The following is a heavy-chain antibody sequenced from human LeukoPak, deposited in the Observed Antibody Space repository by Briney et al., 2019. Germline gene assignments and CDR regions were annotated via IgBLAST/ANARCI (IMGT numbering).Heavy chain of an antibody. CDR1: GFIFSNYW. V-gene: IGHV3-74*01. J-gene: IGHJ3*02. CDR2: INSDGSST. Sequence: PGGSLRLSCAASGFIFSNYWVHWVRQAPGKGLMWVSRINSDGSSTSYADSMKGRSTTSRDNAMNTLHLQMNSLRAEDTAVYYCARVAYGNAFDIWGQGTMVTVSS. D-gene: IGHD4-17*01. CDR3: ARVAYGNAFDI.